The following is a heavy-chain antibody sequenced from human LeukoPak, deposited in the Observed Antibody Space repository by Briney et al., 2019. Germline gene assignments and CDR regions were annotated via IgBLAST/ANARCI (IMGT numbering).Heavy chain of an antibody. Sequence: AGGSLRLSCAASGFTFSSYAMSWVRQAPGKGLEWVSAISGSGGSTYYADSVKGRFTISRDNSKNTLYLQMNSLRAEDTAVYYCAKDLGAELFPANWFDPWGQGTLVTVSS. CDR1: GFTFSSYA. CDR2: ISGSGGST. CDR3: AKDLGAELFPANWFDP. J-gene: IGHJ5*02. V-gene: IGHV3-23*01. D-gene: IGHD2-21*01.